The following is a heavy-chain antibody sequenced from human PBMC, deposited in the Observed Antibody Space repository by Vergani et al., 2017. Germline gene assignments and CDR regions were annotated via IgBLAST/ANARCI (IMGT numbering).Heavy chain of an antibody. J-gene: IGHJ5*02. D-gene: IGHD3-10*01. CDR3: AHISLLWFGESHNWFDP. CDR1: GFSLSTSGVG. V-gene: IGHV2-5*02. CDR2: IYWDDDK. Sequence: QITLKESGPTLVKPTQTLTLTCTFSGFSLSTSGVGVGWIRQPPGKSLEWLALIYWDDDKRYSPSLKSRLTITKDTSKNQVVLTMTNMDPADTATYYCAHISLLWFGESHNWFDPWGQGTLVTVSS.